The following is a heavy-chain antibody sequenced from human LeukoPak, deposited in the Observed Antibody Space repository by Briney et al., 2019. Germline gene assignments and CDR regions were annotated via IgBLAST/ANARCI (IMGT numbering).Heavy chain of an antibody. Sequence: SSETLSLTCTVSGGSISSYYWSWIRQPPGKGLECIGYIYYSGSTNYNPSLKSRVTISVDTSKNQFSLKLSSVTAADTAVYYCARVIRRLTYYFDYWGQGTLVTVSS. CDR2: IYYSGST. V-gene: IGHV4-59*01. CDR3: ARVIRRLTYYFDY. J-gene: IGHJ4*02. CDR1: GGSISSYY. D-gene: IGHD6-25*01.